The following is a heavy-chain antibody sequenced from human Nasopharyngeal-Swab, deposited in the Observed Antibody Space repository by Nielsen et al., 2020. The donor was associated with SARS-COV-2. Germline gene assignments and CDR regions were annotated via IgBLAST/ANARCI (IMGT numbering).Heavy chain of an antibody. D-gene: IGHD2-8*02. CDR3: FTGHYMGV. J-gene: IGHJ6*03. CDR2: ISGSGGST. Sequence: WIRQPPGKGLEWVSAISGSGGSTYYADSVKGRFTISRDNGKNSLYLQMNSLRGDDTAVYYCFTGHYMGVWGKGTTVTVSS. V-gene: IGHV3-23*01.